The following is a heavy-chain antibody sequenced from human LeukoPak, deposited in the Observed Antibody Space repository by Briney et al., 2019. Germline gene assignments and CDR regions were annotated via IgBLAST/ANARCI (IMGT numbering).Heavy chain of an antibody. Sequence: GRSLRLSCAASGFTFSSYGMHWVRQAPGKGLEWVAVISYDGSNKYYADSVKGRFTISRDNSKNTLYLQMNSLRAEDTAVYYCAPIAAAGTIDAFDIWGQGTMVTVSS. CDR3: APIAAAGTIDAFDI. V-gene: IGHV3-30*03. J-gene: IGHJ3*02. CDR2: ISYDGSNK. CDR1: GFTFSSYG. D-gene: IGHD6-13*01.